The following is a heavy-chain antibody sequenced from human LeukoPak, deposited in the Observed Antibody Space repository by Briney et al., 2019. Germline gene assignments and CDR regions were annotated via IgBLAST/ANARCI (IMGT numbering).Heavy chain of an antibody. Sequence: NTGGSLRLSCAASGLSFSNAWMSWVRQAPGKGLEWVGRIKSKTDGGTIDYAAPVKGRFTISRDDSKNTLNLQMNSLQNEDTAVYYCTAYTEFFPFWGQGTLVTVSS. J-gene: IGHJ4*02. CDR1: GLSFSNAW. CDR3: TAYTEFFPF. D-gene: IGHD1-1*01. CDR2: IKSKTDGGTI. V-gene: IGHV3-15*01.